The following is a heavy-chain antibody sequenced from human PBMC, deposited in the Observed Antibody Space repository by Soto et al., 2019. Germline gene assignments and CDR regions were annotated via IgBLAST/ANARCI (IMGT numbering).Heavy chain of an antibody. J-gene: IGHJ3*02. CDR3: AKTTGYSPADAFDI. Sequence: GGSLRLSCAASGFTFDDYAMHWVRQAPGKGLEWVSGISWNSGSIGYADSVKGRFTISRDNAKNSLYLQMNSLRAEDTALYYCAKTTGYSPADAFDIWGQGTMVTVSS. V-gene: IGHV3-9*01. D-gene: IGHD3-9*01. CDR2: ISWNSGSI. CDR1: GFTFDDYA.